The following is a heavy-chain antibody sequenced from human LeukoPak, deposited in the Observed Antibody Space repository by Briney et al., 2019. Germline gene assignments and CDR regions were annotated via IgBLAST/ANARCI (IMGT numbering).Heavy chain of an antibody. V-gene: IGHV1-24*01. J-gene: IGHJ4*02. CDR3: ATDSNLSRVGATGAILY. CDR1: GYTLTESS. CDR2: FDPEDGET. D-gene: IGHD1-26*01. Sequence: GASVKVSCKVSGYTLTESSMHWVRPAPGKGREWMGGFDPEDGETIYAQKFQGRVTMTEDTSTDTAYMELSSLRSEDTAVYYCATDSNLSRVGATGAILYWGQGTLVTVSS.